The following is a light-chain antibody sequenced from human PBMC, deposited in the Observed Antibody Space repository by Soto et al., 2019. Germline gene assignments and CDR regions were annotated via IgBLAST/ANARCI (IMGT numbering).Light chain of an antibody. CDR1: QSVRSN. J-gene: IGKJ4*01. CDR3: HQYNTWPLT. Sequence: EIVMTQSPATLSVSPGDRVTLSCRASQSVRSNSAWYQQKPGQAPRLLIYGASLRATGIPARFSGSGYGTEFTLNINSLQSEDFAIYYCHQYNTWPLTFGGGTKVEIK. V-gene: IGKV3-15*01. CDR2: GAS.